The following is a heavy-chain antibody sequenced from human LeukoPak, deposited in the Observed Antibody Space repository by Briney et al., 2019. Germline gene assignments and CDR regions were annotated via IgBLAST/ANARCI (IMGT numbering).Heavy chain of an antibody. CDR1: GFTLSNAW. CDR3: AKGTLGIFDY. V-gene: IGHV3-23*01. J-gene: IGHJ4*02. D-gene: IGHD7-27*01. CDR2: ISGSGGST. Sequence: GGSLRLSCAASGFTLSNAWMNWVRQAPGKGLEWVSAISGSGGSTYYADSVKGRFTISRDNSKNTLYLQMNSLRAEDTAVYYCAKGTLGIFDYWGQGTLVTVSS.